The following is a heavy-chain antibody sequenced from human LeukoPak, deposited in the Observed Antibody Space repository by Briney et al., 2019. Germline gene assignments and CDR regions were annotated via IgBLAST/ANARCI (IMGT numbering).Heavy chain of an antibody. J-gene: IGHJ3*02. V-gene: IGHV3-43D*04. CDR2: ISWDGGST. CDR3: AKDSGYDSSGYDAFDI. CDR1: GFTFDDYA. Sequence: GGSLRLSCAASGFTFDDYAKHWVRQAPGKGLEWVSLISWDGGSTYYADSVKGRFTISRDNSKNSLYLQMNSLRAEDTALYYCAKDSGYDSSGYDAFDIWGQGTMVTVSS. D-gene: IGHD3-22*01.